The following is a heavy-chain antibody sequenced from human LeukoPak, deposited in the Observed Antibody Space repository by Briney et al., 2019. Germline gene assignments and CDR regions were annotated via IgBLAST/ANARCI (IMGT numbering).Heavy chain of an antibody. CDR1: GFRFSDYT. CDR3: AKEPRHCGGDCFSLLDY. CDR2: ISSSSSYI. D-gene: IGHD2-21*02. V-gene: IGHV3-21*04. Sequence: GGSLRLSCAASGFRFSDYTMNWVRQAPGKGLEWASSISSSSSYIYFANSVRGRFTISRDNSKNTLYLQMDSLRAEDTALYYCAKEPRHCGGDCFSLLDYWGQGTLVTVSS. J-gene: IGHJ4*02.